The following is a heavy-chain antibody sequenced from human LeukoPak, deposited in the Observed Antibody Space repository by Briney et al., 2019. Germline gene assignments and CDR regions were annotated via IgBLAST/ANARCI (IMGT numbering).Heavy chain of an antibody. Sequence: PGGSLRLSCAASGFTFSSSAMSWVRQAPGKGLEWVSTISGSGGSTYYADSVKGRFTISRDNSKNTLYLQMNSLRAEDTAVYYCAKHTARRLWFGELLSNWGQGTLVTVSS. CDR3: AKHTARRLWFGELLSN. V-gene: IGHV3-23*01. D-gene: IGHD3-10*01. J-gene: IGHJ4*02. CDR2: ISGSGGST. CDR1: GFTFSSSA.